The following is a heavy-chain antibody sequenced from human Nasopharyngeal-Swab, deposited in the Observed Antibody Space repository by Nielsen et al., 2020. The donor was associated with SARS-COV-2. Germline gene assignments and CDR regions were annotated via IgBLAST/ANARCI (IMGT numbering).Heavy chain of an antibody. D-gene: IGHD6-13*01. CDR2: MNPNSGNT. J-gene: IGHJ6*03. V-gene: IGHV1-8*01. CDR3: ARRVPPFSSSWYQRYYYYYMDV. Sequence: WVRQAPGQGLEWMGWMNPNSGNTGYAQKFQGRVTMTRNTSISTAYMELSSLRSEDTAVYYCARRVPPFSSSWYQRYYYYYMDVWGKGTTGTVSS.